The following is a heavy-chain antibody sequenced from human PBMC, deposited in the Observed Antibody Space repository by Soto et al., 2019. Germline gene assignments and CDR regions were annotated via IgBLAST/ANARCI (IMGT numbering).Heavy chain of an antibody. CDR2: IYYSGSI. CDR1: GDSISNHY. V-gene: IGHV4-59*08. CDR3: TRHWDWGSLGY. J-gene: IGHJ4*02. D-gene: IGHD3-16*01. Sequence: PSVTLSLTSTVSGDSISNHYWSWLRQPPGKGLEWIGLIYYSGSINYNPSLESRVAISVDTSKNQFSLKLTSVTAADPAVYYCTRHWDWGSLGYWGQGTLVTVSS.